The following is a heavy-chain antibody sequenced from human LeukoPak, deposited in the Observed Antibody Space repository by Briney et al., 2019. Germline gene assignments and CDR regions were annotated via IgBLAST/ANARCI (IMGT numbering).Heavy chain of an antibody. J-gene: IGHJ4*02. CDR1: GYIFTHYW. D-gene: IGHD4-23*01. CDR3: ARHTTVGGSLRFDY. V-gene: IGHV5-51*01. CDR2: IYPADSDT. Sequence: GESLKISCQVSGYIFTHYWIGWVRQMPGKGLESMGIIYPADSDTTYSQSFQGQVTISADKSITTAYLQWSSLKASDTAMYYCARHTTVGGSLRFDYWGQGTLVSVSS.